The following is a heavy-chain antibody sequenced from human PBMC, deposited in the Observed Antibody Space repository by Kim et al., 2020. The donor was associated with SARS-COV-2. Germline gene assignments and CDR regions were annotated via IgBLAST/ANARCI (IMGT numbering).Heavy chain of an antibody. D-gene: IGHD3-10*01. CDR3: ARYSMVRGVTYYFDY. CDR2: ISAYNGNT. CDR1: GYTFTSYG. V-gene: IGHV1-18*01. Sequence: ASVKVSCKASGYTFTSYGISWVRQAPGQGLEWMGWISAYNGNTNYAQKLQGRVTMTTDTSTSTAYMELRSLRSDDTAVYYCARYSMVRGVTYYFDYWGQGTLVTVSS. J-gene: IGHJ4*02.